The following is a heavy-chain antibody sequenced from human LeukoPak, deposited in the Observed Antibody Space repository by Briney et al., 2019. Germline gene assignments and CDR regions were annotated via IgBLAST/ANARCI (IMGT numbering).Heavy chain of an antibody. CDR2: IYYSGST. CDR3: ARDPITMMGFDY. Sequence: SETLSLTCTVSGGSISSSSYYWSWIRQPPGKGLEWIAYIYYSGSTNYNPSLKSRVTISLDTSKNQFSLKLSSVTTADTAVYYCARDPITMMGFDYWGQGTLVTVSS. CDR1: GGSISSSSYY. J-gene: IGHJ4*02. D-gene: IGHD3-22*01. V-gene: IGHV4-61*01.